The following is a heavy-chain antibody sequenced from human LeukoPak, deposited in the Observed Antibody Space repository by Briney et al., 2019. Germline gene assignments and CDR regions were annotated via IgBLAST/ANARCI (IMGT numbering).Heavy chain of an antibody. CDR1: GFTFNYAW. V-gene: IGHV3-21*01. Sequence: GGSLRLSCAASGFTFNYAWMSWVRQAPGKGLEWVSLISSDGSYIYYADSVRGRFTISRDNAKNSPYLQMNSLRAEGTAVYFCASPHYCSGSSCCFGYWGQGTLVTVSS. J-gene: IGHJ4*03. CDR3: ASPHYCSGSSCCFGY. CDR2: ISSDGSYI. D-gene: IGHD2-15*01.